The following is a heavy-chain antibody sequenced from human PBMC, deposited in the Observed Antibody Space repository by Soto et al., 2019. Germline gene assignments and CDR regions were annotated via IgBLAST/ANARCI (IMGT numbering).Heavy chain of an antibody. CDR1: GASLHIGGYY. V-gene: IGHV4-31*03. CDR2: IYYTGVT. CDR3: ARDGSSTDNWLDP. D-gene: IGHD2-2*01. Sequence: SETLRLTCTFSGASLHIGGYYWAWIRQNPGKGLEWIGYIYYTGVTYYNPSLGSRVNISVDTSKNQFSLELTSVTAADTAVYYCARDGSSTDNWLDPWGQGLLVTGS. J-gene: IGHJ5*02.